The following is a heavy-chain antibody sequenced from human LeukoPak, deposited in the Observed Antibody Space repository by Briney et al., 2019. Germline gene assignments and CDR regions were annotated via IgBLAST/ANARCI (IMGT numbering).Heavy chain of an antibody. V-gene: IGHV1-18*01. CDR1: GYTFTSYG. Sequence: ASVKVSCKASGYTFTSYGISWVRQAPGQGLEWMGWITAYNGNTNYAQKLQGRVTMTTDTSTSTAYMELRSLRSDDTAVYYCARRRITMIVVVRDDAFDIWGQGTMVTLSS. CDR2: ITAYNGNT. CDR3: ARRRITMIVVVRDDAFDI. J-gene: IGHJ3*02. D-gene: IGHD3-22*01.